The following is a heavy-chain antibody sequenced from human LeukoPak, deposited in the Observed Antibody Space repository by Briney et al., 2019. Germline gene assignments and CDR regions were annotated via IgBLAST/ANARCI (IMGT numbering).Heavy chain of an antibody. D-gene: IGHD2-21*02. V-gene: IGHV3-48*01. J-gene: IGHJ3*02. Sequence: GGSLRLSCAASGFTFSSYSMNWVRQAPGKGLEWVSSISSGSSDIYYADSVKGRFTISRDNAKNSLYLQMNSLRAEDTAVYYCARAHVTGVDAFDMWGQGTMVTVSS. CDR2: ISSGSSDI. CDR1: GFTFSSYS. CDR3: ARAHVTGVDAFDM.